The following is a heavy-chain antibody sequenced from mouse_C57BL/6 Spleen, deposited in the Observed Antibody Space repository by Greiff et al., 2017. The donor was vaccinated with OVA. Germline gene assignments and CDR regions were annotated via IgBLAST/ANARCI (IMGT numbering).Heavy chain of an antibody. D-gene: IGHD1-1*01. J-gene: IGHJ4*01. CDR3: ARDGIYYYGSSYAMDY. Sequence: QVQLQQPGTELVKPGASVKLSCKASGYTFTSYWMHWVKQRPGQGLEWIGNINPSNGGTNYNEKFKSKATLTVDKSSSTAYMQLSSLTSEDSAVYYCARDGIYYYGSSYAMDYWGQGTSVTVSS. V-gene: IGHV1-53*01. CDR1: GYTFTSYW. CDR2: INPSNGGT.